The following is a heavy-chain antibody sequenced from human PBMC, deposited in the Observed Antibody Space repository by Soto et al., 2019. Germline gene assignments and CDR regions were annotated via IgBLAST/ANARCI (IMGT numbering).Heavy chain of an antibody. J-gene: IGHJ4*02. V-gene: IGHV2-5*02. CDR3: AHCRGGVASF. CDR2: IYWDDDK. D-gene: IGHD3-16*01. CDR1: GFSLSTRDVG. Sequence: QITLNESGPTLVKPTQTLTLTCTFSGFSLSTRDVGVRWIRQPPGKALEWLGVIYWDDDKSYSPSLKSRLTITKDTSKNQVVLRMTKMDPVDTATYYCAHCRGGVASFWGQGTLVTVSS.